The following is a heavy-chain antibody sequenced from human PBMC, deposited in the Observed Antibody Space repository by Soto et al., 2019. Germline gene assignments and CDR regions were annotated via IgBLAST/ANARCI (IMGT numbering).Heavy chain of an antibody. CDR1: GGSFSGYY. CDR3: ARVAKRAMYSSSIQH. J-gene: IGHJ1*01. Sequence: QVQLQQWGAGLLKPSETLSLTCAVYGGSFSGYYWSWIRQPPGKGLEWIGEINHSGSTNYNPSLKSRVTISVDTSKNQFSLKLSSVTAADTAVYYCARVAKRAMYSSSIQHWGQGTLVTVSS. D-gene: IGHD6-13*01. V-gene: IGHV4-34*01. CDR2: INHSGST.